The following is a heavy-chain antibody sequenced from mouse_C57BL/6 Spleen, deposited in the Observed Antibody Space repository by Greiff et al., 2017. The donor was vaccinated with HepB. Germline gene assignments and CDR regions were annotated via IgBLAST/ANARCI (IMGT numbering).Heavy chain of an antibody. Sequence: QVHVKQPGAELVRPGSSVKLSCKASGYTFTSYWMHWVKQRPIQGLEWIGNIDPSDSETHYNQKFKDKATLTVDNSSSTAYMQLSSLTSEDSAVYYCARESNFGRDFDYWGQGTTLTVSS. J-gene: IGHJ2*01. CDR2: IDPSDSET. CDR1: GYTFTSYW. CDR3: ARESNFGRDFDY. D-gene: IGHD2-5*01. V-gene: IGHV1-52*01.